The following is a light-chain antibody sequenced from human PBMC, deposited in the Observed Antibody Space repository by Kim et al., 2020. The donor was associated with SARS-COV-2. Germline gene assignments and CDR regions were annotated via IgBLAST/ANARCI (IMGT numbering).Light chain of an antibody. CDR2: AAS. Sequence: ASVGDRVTITCRASQSVRSWLAWYQQKSGKAPKLLIYAASSLQSGVPSRFSGSESGTDFTLTISSLQPEDFATYYCQQSNSFPLTFGGGTKVDIK. CDR3: QQSNSFPLT. J-gene: IGKJ4*01. V-gene: IGKV1-12*01. CDR1: QSVRSW.